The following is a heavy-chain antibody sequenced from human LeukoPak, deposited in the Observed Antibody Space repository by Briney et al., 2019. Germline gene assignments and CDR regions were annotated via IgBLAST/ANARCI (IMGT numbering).Heavy chain of an antibody. V-gene: IGHV1-8*01. CDR3: ARVGGGYYDSSGYYSQV. Sequence: ASVKVSCKASGYTFTSYDINWVRQATGQGLEWMGWMNPNSGNTGYAQKFQGRVTMTRNTSISTAYMELSSLRSEDTAVYYCARVGGGYYDSSGYYSQVWGQGTLVTVS. CDR2: MNPNSGNT. CDR1: GYTFTSYD. D-gene: IGHD3-22*01. J-gene: IGHJ4*02.